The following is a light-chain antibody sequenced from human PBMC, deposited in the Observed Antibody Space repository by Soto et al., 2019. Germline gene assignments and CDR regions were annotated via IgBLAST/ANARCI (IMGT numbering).Light chain of an antibody. CDR3: AAWDDSLNGPYVV. J-gene: IGLJ2*01. CDR2: SNN. V-gene: IGLV1-44*01. CDR1: SSNIGSNT. Sequence: QSVLTQPPSASGTPGQRVTISCSGSSSNIGSNTVNWYQQLPGTAPKLLIYSNNQQPSGVPDRFSGSKSGTSASLAISGLQSEDEADYYCAAWDDSLNGPYVVFGGGTQLTVL.